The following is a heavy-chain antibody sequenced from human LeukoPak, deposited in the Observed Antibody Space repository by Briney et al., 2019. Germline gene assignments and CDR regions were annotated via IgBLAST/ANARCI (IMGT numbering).Heavy chain of an antibody. D-gene: IGHD3-16*01. CDR1: GFTFSSYA. Sequence: PGGSLRLSCAASGFTFSSYAMHWVRQAPGKGLEWVAVISYDGSNKYYADSVKGRFTISRDNSKNTLYLQMNSLRAEDTAVYYCARDTQPIMITFGRVLDYWGQGTLVTVSS. J-gene: IGHJ4*02. CDR3: ARDTQPIMITFGRVLDY. CDR2: ISYDGSNK. V-gene: IGHV3-30-3*01.